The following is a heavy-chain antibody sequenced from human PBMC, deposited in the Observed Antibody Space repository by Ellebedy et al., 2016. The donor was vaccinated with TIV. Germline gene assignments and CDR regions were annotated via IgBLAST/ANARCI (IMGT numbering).Heavy chain of an antibody. CDR1: GVSMTTHH. J-gene: IGHJ4*02. D-gene: IGHD3-10*01. Sequence: SETLSLTXAVSGVSMTTHHWSWIRQPAGKGLDWIGRAYSSANINYNPSLKSRVTMSLDTSKNQFSLNLTSVTAADTAVYYCARGYYYGSGSYYSGLDYWGQGTLVTVSS. CDR2: AYSSANI. V-gene: IGHV4-4*07. CDR3: ARGYYYGSGSYYSGLDY.